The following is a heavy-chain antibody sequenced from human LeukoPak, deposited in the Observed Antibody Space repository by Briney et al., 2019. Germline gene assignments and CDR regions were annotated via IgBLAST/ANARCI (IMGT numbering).Heavy chain of an antibody. J-gene: IGHJ5*02. Sequence: ASVKVSCKASGYTFTSYDINWVRQATGQGLGWMGWMNPNSGNTGYAQKFQGRVTMTRNTSISTAYMELSSLRSEDTAVYYCAAERYDGPCCWFDPWGQGTLVTVSS. V-gene: IGHV1-8*01. CDR1: GYTFTSYD. CDR3: AAERYDGPCCWFDP. D-gene: IGHD1-14*01. CDR2: MNPNSGNT.